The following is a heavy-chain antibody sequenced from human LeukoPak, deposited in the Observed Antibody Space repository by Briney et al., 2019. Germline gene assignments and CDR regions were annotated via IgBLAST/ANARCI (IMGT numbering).Heavy chain of an antibody. J-gene: IGHJ6*03. Sequence: PSETLSLTCSVSGDSISTSRYYWGWIRQPPGKGLEWIGTIYYSGSTYYNPSLTSRVTISVDTSKNQFSLTLSSVTAADTAVYYCARHKDYYYSYMDVWGKGTTVTISS. CDR3: ARHKDYYYSYMDV. CDR2: IYYSGST. CDR1: GDSISTSRYY. V-gene: IGHV4-39*01.